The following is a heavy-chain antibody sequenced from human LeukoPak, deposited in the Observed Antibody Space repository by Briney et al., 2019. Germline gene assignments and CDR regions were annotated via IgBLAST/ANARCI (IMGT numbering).Heavy chain of an antibody. D-gene: IGHD5-12*01. V-gene: IGHV3-48*03. CDR2: ISKDGRTI. CDR3: ARGSYTGFDLYFDS. J-gene: IGHJ4*02. CDR1: GFSFSTQE. Sequence: GGSLRLSCAASGFSFSTQEVAWVRQAPGKGLEWVSYISKDGRTIYYADSVKGRFTTSRDNTRNSLFLQLSSLSADDTAFYYCARGSYTGFDLYFDSWGQGTLVTISS.